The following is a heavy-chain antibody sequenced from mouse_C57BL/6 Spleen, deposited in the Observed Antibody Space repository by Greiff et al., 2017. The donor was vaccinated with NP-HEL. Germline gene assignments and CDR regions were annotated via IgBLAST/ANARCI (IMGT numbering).Heavy chain of an antibody. V-gene: IGHV1-85*01. CDR3: ARNYYGRSYVKWFAY. D-gene: IGHD1-1*01. J-gene: IGHJ3*01. CDR1: GYTFTSYD. CDR2: IYPRDGST. Sequence: VQLQQSGPELVKPGASVKLSCKASGYTFTSYDINWVKQRPGQGLEWIGWIYPRDGSTKYNEKFKGKATLTVDTSSSTAYMERHSLTSEDSAVYFCARNYYGRSYVKWFAYWGQGTLVTVSA.